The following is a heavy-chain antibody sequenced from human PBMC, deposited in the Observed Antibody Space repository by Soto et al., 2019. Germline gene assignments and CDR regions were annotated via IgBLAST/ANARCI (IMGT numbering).Heavy chain of an antibody. CDR1: GYSFTSYW. Sequence: GESLKISCKGSGYSFTSYWIGWVRQMPGKGLECMGIIYPGDSDTRYSPSFQGQVTISADKSISTAYLQWSSLKASDTAMYYCAMANYYGSGSYFHYYYHYYGMDGWGQGTTVTVSS. CDR3: AMANYYGSGSYFHYYYHYYGMDG. J-gene: IGHJ6*02. CDR2: IYPGDSDT. D-gene: IGHD3-10*01. V-gene: IGHV5-51*01.